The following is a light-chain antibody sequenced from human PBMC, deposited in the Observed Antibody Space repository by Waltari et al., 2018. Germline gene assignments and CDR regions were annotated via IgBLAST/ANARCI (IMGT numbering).Light chain of an antibody. CDR2: KVS. Sequence: DVVMTQSPLPLAVTLGQPASISCWSSQSLVQSDGNTFLNWFHQRPGQSPRRLIYKVSNRESGVPDRFSGSGSGTYFTLKISRVEAEDVGIYYCLQSSQWPYAFGQGTKLEIK. CDR3: LQSSQWPYA. V-gene: IGKV2-30*02. J-gene: IGKJ2*01. CDR1: QSLVQSDGNTF.